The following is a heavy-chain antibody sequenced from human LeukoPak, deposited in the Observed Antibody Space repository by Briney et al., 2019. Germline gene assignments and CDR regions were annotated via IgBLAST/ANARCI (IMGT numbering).Heavy chain of an antibody. Sequence: PSETLSLTCTVSGGSISSSSYYWGWIRQPPGKGLEWIGSIYYSGSTYYNPSLKSRVTISVDTSKNQSSLKLSSVTAADTAVYYCARVRGTNWSRLGYYYYYYMDVWGKGTTVTVSS. D-gene: IGHD1-20*01. J-gene: IGHJ6*03. CDR3: ARVRGTNWSRLGYYYYYYMDV. V-gene: IGHV4-39*07. CDR1: GGSISSSSYY. CDR2: IYYSGST.